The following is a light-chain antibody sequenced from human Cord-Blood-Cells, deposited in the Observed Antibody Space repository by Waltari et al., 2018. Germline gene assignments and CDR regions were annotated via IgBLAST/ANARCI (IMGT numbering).Light chain of an antibody. CDR3: QQYGSSPRT. CDR2: GAS. J-gene: IGKJ1*01. V-gene: IGKV3-20*01. Sequence: EIVLTQSPGTLSLSPGEIATLSCRASQSVSSSYLAWYQQKPGHAPRLLIYGASSRATGIPDRFSGSGSGTDFTLTISRLEPEDFAVYYCQQYGSSPRTFGQGTKVEIK. CDR1: QSVSSSY.